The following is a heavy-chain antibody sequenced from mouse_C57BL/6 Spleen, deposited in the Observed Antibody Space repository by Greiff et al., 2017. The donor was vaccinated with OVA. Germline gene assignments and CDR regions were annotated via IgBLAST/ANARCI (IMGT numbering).Heavy chain of an antibody. J-gene: IGHJ2*01. V-gene: IGHV1-54*01. D-gene: IGHD4-1*01. CDR3: ARELGLDY. Sequence: VQLQQSGAELVRPGTSVKVSCKASGYAFTNSLIEWVKQRPGQGLAWIGVINPGSGGTTYNEKFKGKATLTADKSSSTAYMQLSSLTSEDSAVYFCARELGLDYWGQGTTLTVSS. CDR1: GYAFTNSL. CDR2: INPGSGGT.